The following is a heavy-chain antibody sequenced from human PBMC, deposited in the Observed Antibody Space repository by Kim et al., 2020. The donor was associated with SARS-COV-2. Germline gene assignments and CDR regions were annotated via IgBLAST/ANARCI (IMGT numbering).Heavy chain of an antibody. CDR3: AKDRGFIVVVVAATLYDWFDP. Sequence: GESLRLSCAASGFTFSKYAMSWVRQAPGKGLEWVSGISGSGGSTHYADSVKGRFTISRDNSKNTLYLQMNNLRAEDSAVYYCAKDRGFIVVVVAATLYDWFDPWGQGTLVTVSS. J-gene: IGHJ5*02. CDR1: GFTFSKYA. D-gene: IGHD2-15*01. CDR2: ISGSGGST. V-gene: IGHV3-23*01.